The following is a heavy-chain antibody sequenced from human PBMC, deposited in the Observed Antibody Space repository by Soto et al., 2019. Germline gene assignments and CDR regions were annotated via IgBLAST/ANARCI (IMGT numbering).Heavy chain of an antibody. CDR1: GFTLSGSA. V-gene: IGHV3-73*01. D-gene: IGHD4-4*01. CDR3: TGGTVTTPGY. CDR2: IRSKANSYAT. Sequence: PGGSLRLSCAASGFTLSGSAMHWVRQASGKGLEWVGRIRSKANSYATAYAASVKGRFTISRDDSKNTAYLQMNSLKTEDTAVYYCTGGTVTTPGYWGQGTLVTVSS. J-gene: IGHJ4*02.